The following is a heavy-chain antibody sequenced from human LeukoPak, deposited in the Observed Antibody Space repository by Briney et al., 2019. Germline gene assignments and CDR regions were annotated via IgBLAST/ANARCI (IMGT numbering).Heavy chain of an antibody. V-gene: IGHV4-59*12. CDR1: GGSISSYY. J-gene: IGHJ5*02. CDR2: IYYSGST. D-gene: IGHD6-19*01. CDR3: ARDHSAVAGTWFDP. Sequence: PSETLSLTCTVSGGSISSYYRSWVRQPPGKGLEWIGYIYYSGSTNYNPSLKSRVTMSVDTSKNQFSLKLSSVTAADTAVYYCARDHSAVAGTWFDPWGQGTLVTVSS.